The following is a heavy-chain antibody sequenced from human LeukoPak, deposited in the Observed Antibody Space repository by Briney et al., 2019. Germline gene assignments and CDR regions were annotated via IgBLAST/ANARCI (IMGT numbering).Heavy chain of an antibody. V-gene: IGHV4-4*07. CDR2: IYTSGST. CDR3: ARNWNFDL. Sequence: SETLSLTCTVSGGSISGYYWSWIRQPAGKGLEWIGRIYTSGSTNYNSTLKSRVTMSGDTSKNQLSLKVNSVTAADTAVYYCARNWNFDLWGRGTQVTVSS. J-gene: IGHJ2*01. CDR1: GGSISGYY.